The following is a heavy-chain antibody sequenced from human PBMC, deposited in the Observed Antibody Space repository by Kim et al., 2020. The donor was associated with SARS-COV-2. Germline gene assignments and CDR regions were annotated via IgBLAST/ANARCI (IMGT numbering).Heavy chain of an antibody. Sequence: SETLSLTCTVSGGSISSSSYYWGWIRQPPGKGLEWIGSIYYSGSTYYNPSLKSRVTISVDTSKNQFSLKLSSVTAADTAVYYCATETIAAAVHAFDIWGQGTMVTVSS. CDR1: GGSISSSSYY. CDR2: IYYSGST. CDR3: ATETIAAAVHAFDI. J-gene: IGHJ3*02. V-gene: IGHV4-39*07. D-gene: IGHD6-13*01.